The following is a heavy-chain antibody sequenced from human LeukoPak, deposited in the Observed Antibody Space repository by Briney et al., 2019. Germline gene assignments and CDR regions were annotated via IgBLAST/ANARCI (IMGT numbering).Heavy chain of an antibody. V-gene: IGHV3-30*04. CDR2: ISYDGSNK. CDR1: GFTFSSFA. J-gene: IGHJ4*02. Sequence: GGSLRLSCAASGFTFSSFAMHWVRQAPGKGLEWVAVISYDGSNKYYADSVKGRFTISRDNSKNTLYLQMNSLRAEDTAVYYCARDKRAVAALYYFDYWGQGTLVTVSS. CDR3: ARDKRAVAALYYFDY. D-gene: IGHD6-19*01.